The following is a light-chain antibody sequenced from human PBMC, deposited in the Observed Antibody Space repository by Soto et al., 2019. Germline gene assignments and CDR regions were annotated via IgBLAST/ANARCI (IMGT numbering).Light chain of an antibody. CDR2: EVR. CDR3: TSCTSNTTWV. V-gene: IGLV2-14*01. CDR1: SSDVGRYNY. J-gene: IGLJ3*02. Sequence: QSALTQPAAVSGPPGQSITISCTGTSSDVGRYNYVSWYQQHSGKAPKLVIYEVRNRPSGISNRFSASKSGNTASLTISGLQAEDEADYYCTSCTSNTTWVFGGGTKLTVL.